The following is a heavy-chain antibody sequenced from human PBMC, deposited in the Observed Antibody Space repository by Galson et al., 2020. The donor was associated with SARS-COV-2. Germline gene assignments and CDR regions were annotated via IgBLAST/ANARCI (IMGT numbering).Heavy chain of an antibody. J-gene: IGHJ6*02. V-gene: IGHV5-51*01. CDR2: IYPGDSDT. Sequence: GESLKISCKGSGYSFTSYWIGWVRQMPGKGLEWMGIIYPGDSDTRYSPSFQGQVTISADKSISTAYLQWSSLKASDTAMYYCARDGSGSYYNNYYYGMDVWGQGTTVTVSS. D-gene: IGHD3-10*01. CDR1: GYSFTSYW. CDR3: ARDGSGSYYNNYYYGMDV.